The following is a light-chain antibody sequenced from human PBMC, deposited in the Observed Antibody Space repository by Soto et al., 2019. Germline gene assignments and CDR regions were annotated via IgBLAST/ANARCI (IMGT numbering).Light chain of an antibody. CDR3: FQGTQFTWT. J-gene: IGKJ1*01. Sequence: DIVLTQTPLFSPVTVGKRAPISCMSSQSLVHSNGKTYLSWYRQRPGQPPRLLIHRISNRISGVPERFSGSGAGTYFTLRISRVEAEDVGVYYCFQGTQFTWTFGHGTKVDIK. CDR2: RIS. V-gene: IGKV2-24*01. CDR1: QSLVHSNGKTY.